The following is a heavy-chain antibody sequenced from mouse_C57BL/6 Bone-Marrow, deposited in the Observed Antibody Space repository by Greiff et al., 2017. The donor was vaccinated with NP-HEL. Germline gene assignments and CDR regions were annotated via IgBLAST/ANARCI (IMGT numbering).Heavy chain of an antibody. V-gene: IGHV5-4*01. CDR3: ARDGGITTVSRYFAV. D-gene: IGHD1-1*01. CDR1: GFTFSSYA. CDR2: ISDGGSYT. Sequence: EVQLVESGGGLVKPGGSLKLSCAASGFTFSSYAMSWVRQTPEKRLEWVATISDGGSYTYYPDNVKGRFTISRDNAKNNLYLQMSHLKSEDTAMYYCARDGGITTVSRYFAVWGTGTTVTVSS. J-gene: IGHJ1*03.